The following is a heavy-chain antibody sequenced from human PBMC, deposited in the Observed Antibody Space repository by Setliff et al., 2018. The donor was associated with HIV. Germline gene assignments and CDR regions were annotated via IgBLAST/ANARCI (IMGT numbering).Heavy chain of an antibody. J-gene: IGHJ4*02. CDR1: GFSLSTSGAA. Sequence: SGPTLVNPTQTLTLTCTFSGFSLSTSGAAVGWIRQPPGKALEWLAILYWDDDKRYTPSLNNRLTITKGTSKNQVALTMTNVDPVDTATYFCARRAGSSWFRFYFDYWGQGALVTVSS. V-gene: IGHV2-5*02. D-gene: IGHD6-13*01. CDR2: LYWDDDK. CDR3: ARRAGSSWFRFYFDY.